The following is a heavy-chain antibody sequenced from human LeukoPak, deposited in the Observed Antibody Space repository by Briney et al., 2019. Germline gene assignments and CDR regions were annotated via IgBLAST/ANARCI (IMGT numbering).Heavy chain of an antibody. J-gene: IGHJ3*02. D-gene: IGHD2-21*01. CDR3: ARERHIASDSFDI. V-gene: IGHV4-4*07. CDR2: FYSSGNN. Sequence: SETLSLTCLVSGGSMTSYFWSWIRQPAGKGLEWIGRFYSSGNNNYNPSLRSRVTMSADTSKNQFSLELTSVTAVDTAVYYCARERHIASDSFDIWGPGTLVTVSS. CDR1: GGSMTSYF.